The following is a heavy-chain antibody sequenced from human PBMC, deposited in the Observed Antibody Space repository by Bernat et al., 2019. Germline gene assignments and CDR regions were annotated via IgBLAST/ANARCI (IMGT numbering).Heavy chain of an antibody. V-gene: IGHV4-39*01. CDR3: ASCDGYYSSGYYFQGNFDS. CDR2: IYYNGNT. J-gene: IGHJ4*02. D-gene: IGHD3-22*01. CDR1: GGSISSSNYY. Sequence: QLQLQESGPGLVKPSETLSLTCTVSGGSISSSNYYWGWIRQPPGKGLEWIGTIYYNGNTYYNPSLKSRVTISADTSKNEFSLKLSSVTAADTAVYYCASCDGYYSSGYYFQGNFDSWGQGTLVTVSS.